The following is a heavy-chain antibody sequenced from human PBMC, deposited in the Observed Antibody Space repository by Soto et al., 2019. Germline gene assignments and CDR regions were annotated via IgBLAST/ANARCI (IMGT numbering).Heavy chain of an antibody. CDR1: GYTFTSYV. Sequence: ASVKVSRKASGYTFTSYVISCVRQTPEQGLVWMGWISAYNGNTNYAQKLQGRVTMTTDTSTSTAYMELRSLRSDDTAVYYCPRDLGYSYSRIRYYYGMDVWGQGTTVTVS. V-gene: IGHV1-18*01. J-gene: IGHJ6*02. CDR2: ISAYNGNT. D-gene: IGHD5-18*01. CDR3: PRDLGYSYSRIRYYYGMDV.